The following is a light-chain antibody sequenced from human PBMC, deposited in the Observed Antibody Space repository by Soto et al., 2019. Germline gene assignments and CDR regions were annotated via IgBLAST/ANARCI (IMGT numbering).Light chain of an antibody. CDR1: QSISSY. CDR3: QQSYSTPV. Sequence: DIQMTQSPSSLSASVGVRVTITCRASQSISSYLNWYQQKPGKAPKLLIYAASSLQSGVPSRFSGSGSGTDFTLTISSLQPEDFATYYCQQSYSTPVFGQGTKLEIK. J-gene: IGKJ2*01. V-gene: IGKV1-39*01. CDR2: AAS.